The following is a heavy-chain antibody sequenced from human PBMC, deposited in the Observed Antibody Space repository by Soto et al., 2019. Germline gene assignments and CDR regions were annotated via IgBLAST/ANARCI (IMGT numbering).Heavy chain of an antibody. Sequence: QVQLQESGPGLLEPSGTLSLTCAVSGGSIGATYWWSWVRQPPGKGLQWIGAISHRGTPHYIHSLWSRVPMSTDTPRNQISLTLMSVTAAASASYYCARDIAVAGTRGFDSWGQGTLVTVSS. D-gene: IGHD6-19*01. V-gene: IGHV4-4*02. CDR3: ARDIAVAGTRGFDS. CDR2: ISHRGTP. J-gene: IGHJ4*02. CDR1: GGSIGATYW.